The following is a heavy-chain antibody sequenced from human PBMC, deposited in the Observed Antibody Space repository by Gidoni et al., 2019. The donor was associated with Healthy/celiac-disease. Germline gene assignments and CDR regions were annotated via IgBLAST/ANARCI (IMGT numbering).Heavy chain of an antibody. CDR3: ARELIVVVPAAIPYNWFDP. D-gene: IGHD2-2*02. CDR2: SIPIFGTA. J-gene: IGHJ5*02. Sequence: QVQLVQSGAEVKKPGSPVKFSCKASGGTFSSYAISWVRQAPVHGLEWMGGSIPIFGTATYAQKFHGRVTITADESTSTAYMELSSLRSEDTAVYSCARELIVVVPAAIPYNWFDPWGQGTLVTVSS. CDR1: GGTFSSYA. V-gene: IGHV1-69*01.